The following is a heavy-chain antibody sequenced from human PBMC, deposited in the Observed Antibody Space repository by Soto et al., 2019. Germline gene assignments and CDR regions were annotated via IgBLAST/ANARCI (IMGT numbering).Heavy chain of an antibody. CDR3: AGGRGAAAGLDP. V-gene: IGHV4-59*01. J-gene: IGHJ5*02. Sequence: SETLSLTCTVSGGSISSYYWSWIRQPPGKGLEWIGYIYYSGSTNYNPSLKSRVTISVDTSKNQFSLKLSSVTAADTAVYYCAGGRGAAAGLDPWGQGTLVTVSS. CDR2: IYYSGST. CDR1: GGSISSYY. D-gene: IGHD6-13*01.